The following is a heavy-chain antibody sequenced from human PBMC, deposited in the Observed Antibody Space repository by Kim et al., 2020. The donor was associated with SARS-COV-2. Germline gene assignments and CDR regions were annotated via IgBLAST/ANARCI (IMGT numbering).Heavy chain of an antibody. J-gene: IGHJ4*02. D-gene: IGHD1-1*01. Sequence: GGSLRLSCAASGFSFSSRGIHWVRQAPGKGLEWVAVISNDESYQNYADSVKGRFTISRDNSKNTVYLQMNSLRAEDTAVYYCASARYKSFDYWDQGTLVT. CDR2: ISNDESYQ. V-gene: IGHV3-30*03. CDR1: GFSFSSRG. CDR3: ASARYKSFDY.